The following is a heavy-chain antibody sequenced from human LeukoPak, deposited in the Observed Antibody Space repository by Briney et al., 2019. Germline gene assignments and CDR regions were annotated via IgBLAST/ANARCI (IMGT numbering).Heavy chain of an antibody. V-gene: IGHV3-21*01. CDR1: GFTFSSYS. CDR3: ARDWRDSSGKFPNDVFDI. J-gene: IGHJ3*02. CDR2: ISSSSSYI. Sequence: GGSLRLSCAASGFTFSSYSMNWVRQAPGKGLEWVSSISSSSSYIYYADSVKGRFTISRDNAKNSLYLQMNSLRAEDTAVYYCARDWRDSSGKFPNDVFDIWGQGTMVTVSS. D-gene: IGHD3-22*01.